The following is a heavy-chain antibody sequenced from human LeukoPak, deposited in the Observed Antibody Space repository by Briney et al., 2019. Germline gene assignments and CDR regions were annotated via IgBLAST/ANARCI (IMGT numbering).Heavy chain of an antibody. Sequence: PSETLSLTCTVSGGSISSSSYYWGWIRQPPGEGLEWIGSIYYSGSTYYNPSLKSRVTISVDTSKNQFSLKLSSVTAADTAVYYCARSQGIAAAGTYWGQGTLVTVSS. CDR1: GGSISSSSYY. D-gene: IGHD6-13*01. J-gene: IGHJ4*02. V-gene: IGHV4-39*01. CDR2: IYYSGST. CDR3: ARSQGIAAAGTY.